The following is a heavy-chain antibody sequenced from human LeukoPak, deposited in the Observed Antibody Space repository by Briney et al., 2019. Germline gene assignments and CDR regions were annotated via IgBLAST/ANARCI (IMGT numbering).Heavy chain of an antibody. Sequence: GGSLRLSCATSGFTVSSNYMSWVRQAPGKGLEWVSVIYDSGTTYYADSVKGGFLIFRDTSKNTVDFQMNSLRVEDTAVYYCAGRRSSGWYAYWGQGTLVTVSS. CDR1: GFTVSSNY. CDR3: AGRRSSGWYAY. CDR2: IYDSGTT. J-gene: IGHJ4*02. V-gene: IGHV3-53*01. D-gene: IGHD6-19*01.